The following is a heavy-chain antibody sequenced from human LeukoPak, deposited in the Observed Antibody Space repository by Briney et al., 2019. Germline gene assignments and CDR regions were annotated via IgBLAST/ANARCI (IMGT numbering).Heavy chain of an antibody. CDR3: AKSTISYYYDSSGYYCDY. CDR2: ISWNSGST. Sequence: GGSLRLSCAASGFTFDDYAMHWVRQAPGKGLEWVSGISWNSGSTYYADSVKGRFTISRDNSKNTLYLQMNSLRAEDAAVYYCAKSTISYYYDSSGYYCDYWGHGTLVTVSS. CDR1: GFTFDDYA. J-gene: IGHJ4*01. V-gene: IGHV3-23*01. D-gene: IGHD3-22*01.